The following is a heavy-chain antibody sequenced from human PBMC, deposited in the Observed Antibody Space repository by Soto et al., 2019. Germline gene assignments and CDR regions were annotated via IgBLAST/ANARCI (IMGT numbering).Heavy chain of an antibody. D-gene: IGHD2-2*01. CDR3: ARDSRGGIVVVPAAMMADGMDV. CDR2: INPNSGGT. CDR1: GYTFTGYY. Sequence: ASVKVSCKASGYTFTGYYMHWVRQAPGQGLEWMGWINPNSGGTNYVQKFQGWVTMTRDTSISTAYMELSRLRSDDTAVYYCARDSRGGIVVVPAAMMADGMDVWGQGTTVTVSS. V-gene: IGHV1-2*04. J-gene: IGHJ6*02.